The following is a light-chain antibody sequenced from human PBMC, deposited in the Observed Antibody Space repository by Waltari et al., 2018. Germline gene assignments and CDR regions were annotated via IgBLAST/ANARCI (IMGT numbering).Light chain of an antibody. V-gene: IGLV1-40*01. CDR2: GST. CDR3: QSYDTSLSVV. Sequence: QSVLTQPPSVSGAPGQRVTISCTGRASNIGAGYEVPWYQQLPRAAPKLLIYGSTSRPLGVPDRFFGSTSGTSASLAITGLQAEDEADYYCQSYDTSLSVVFGGGTKLTVL. J-gene: IGLJ3*02. CDR1: ASNIGAGYE.